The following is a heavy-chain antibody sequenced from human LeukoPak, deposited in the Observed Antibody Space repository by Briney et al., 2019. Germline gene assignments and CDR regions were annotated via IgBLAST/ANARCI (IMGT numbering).Heavy chain of an antibody. V-gene: IGHV4-34*01. CDR3: ARANSYYDILTGPDAFDI. Sequence: PSETLSLTCAVYGGSFSGYYWSWIRQPPGKGLEWIGEINHSGSTNYNPSLKSRVTISVDTSKNQFSLRLSSVTAADTAVYYCARANSYYDILTGPDAFDIWGQGTMVTVSS. CDR2: INHSGST. D-gene: IGHD3-9*01. CDR1: GGSFSGYY. J-gene: IGHJ3*02.